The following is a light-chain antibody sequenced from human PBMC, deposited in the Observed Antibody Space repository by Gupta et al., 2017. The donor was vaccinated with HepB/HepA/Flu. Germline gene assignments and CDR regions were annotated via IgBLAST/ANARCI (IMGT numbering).Light chain of an antibody. J-gene: IGKJ1*01. CDR2: GAS. Sequence: EIVLTQSPGTLSLSPGERATLSCRASQSVSSNYLAWYQQKPGQPPRLLIYGASRRATGIPDRCSGSGSGTDFTLTISRLEPEDFAVYYCQQYGSFWTFGQGTKVEIK. CDR1: QSVSSNY. V-gene: IGKV3-20*01. CDR3: QQYGSFWT.